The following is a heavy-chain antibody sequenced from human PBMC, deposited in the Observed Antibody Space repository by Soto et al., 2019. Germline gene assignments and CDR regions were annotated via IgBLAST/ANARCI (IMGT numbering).Heavy chain of an antibody. J-gene: IGHJ4*02. CDR3: AHRLENVDEVYYFDY. CDR1: GFSLSTSGVG. D-gene: IGHD5-12*01. CDR2: IYWDDDK. V-gene: IGHV2-5*02. Sequence: QITLKESGPTLVKPTQTLTLTCTFSGFSLSTSGVGVGWIRQPPGKALEWLALIYWDDDKRYSPSLKSRLTITKDTSNNQVVLTMTNMDPVDTATYYCAHRLENVDEVYYFDYWGQGTLVTVSS.